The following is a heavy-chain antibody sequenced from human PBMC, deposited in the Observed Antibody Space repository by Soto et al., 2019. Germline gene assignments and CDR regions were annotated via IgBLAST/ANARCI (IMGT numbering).Heavy chain of an antibody. CDR1: GYTFTSYR. D-gene: IGHD1-26*01. CDR2: ISASNGNT. J-gene: IGHJ4*02. CDR3: ARDAAVGLFNY. V-gene: IGHV1-18*01. Sequence: QVQLVQSGAEVKKPGAPGKVSCKASGYTFTSYRITWVRQAPGQGLEWMGWISASNGNTKYAQKLQGRVTMTRDTSTSTAYMELRSLRSDDTAVYYCARDAAVGLFNYWGQGTLVTVSS.